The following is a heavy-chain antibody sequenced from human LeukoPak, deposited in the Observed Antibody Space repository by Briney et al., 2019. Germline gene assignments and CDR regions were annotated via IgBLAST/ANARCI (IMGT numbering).Heavy chain of an antibody. CDR1: GGTFSSYA. CDR3: ARDTAAAGTYYFDY. Sequence: SMKVSCKASGGTFSSYAISWVRQAPGQGLEWMGGIIPIFGTANYAQKFQGRVTITTDESTSTAYMELSSLRSEDTAVYYCARDTAAAGTYYFDYWGQGTLVTVSS. CDR2: IIPIFGTA. J-gene: IGHJ4*02. D-gene: IGHD6-13*01. V-gene: IGHV1-69*05.